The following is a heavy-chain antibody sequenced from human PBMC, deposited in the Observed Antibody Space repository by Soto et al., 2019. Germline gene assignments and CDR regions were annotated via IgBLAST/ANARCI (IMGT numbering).Heavy chain of an antibody. CDR2: ISGSGGST. Sequence: GGSLRLSCAASGFTFSSYAMSWVRQAPGKGLEWVSAISGSGGSTYYADSVKGRFTISRDNSKNTLYLQMNSLRAEDTAVYYCAKVSSSTSRTRRGRPHRREYYYYYYGMDVWGQGTTVTVSS. D-gene: IGHD2-2*01. CDR3: AKVSSSTSRTRRGRPHRREYYYYYYGMDV. V-gene: IGHV3-23*01. CDR1: GFTFSSYA. J-gene: IGHJ6*02.